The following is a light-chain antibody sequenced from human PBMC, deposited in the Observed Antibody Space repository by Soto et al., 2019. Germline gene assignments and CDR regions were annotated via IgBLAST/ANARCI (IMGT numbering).Light chain of an antibody. CDR2: DAS. CDR1: QSISSW. CDR3: QQYGNHSPWT. V-gene: IGKV1-5*01. Sequence: ETQMTQSPSALSAPAGDRATITCRASQSISSWLDRYQKQPGKAPKLLTYDASTWQSGVPSRYSGSGSGTEFTLTISNLLPEDFATYYCQQYGNHSPWTFGQGTKVDIK. J-gene: IGKJ1*01.